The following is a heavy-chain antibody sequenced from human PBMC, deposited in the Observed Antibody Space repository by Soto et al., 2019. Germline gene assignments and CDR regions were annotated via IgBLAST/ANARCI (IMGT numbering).Heavy chain of an antibody. D-gene: IGHD6-19*01. CDR2: ISSSSSYI. V-gene: IGHV3-21*01. J-gene: IGHJ4*02. Sequence: GGSLRLSCAASGFTFSSYSMNWVRQAPGKGLEWVSSISSSSSYIYYADSVKGRFTISRDNAKNSLYLQMNSLRAEDTAVYYCARGIYNVRVIAVAVHSGYWGQGTLVTVSS. CDR3: ARGIYNVRVIAVAVHSGY. CDR1: GFTFSSYS.